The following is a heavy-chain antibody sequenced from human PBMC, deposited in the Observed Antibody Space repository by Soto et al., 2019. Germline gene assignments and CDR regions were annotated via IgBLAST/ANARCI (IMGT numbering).Heavy chain of an antibody. Sequence: QVQLVQYGAEVKEPGSSVKVSCKASGGGNLRDYRTTWVRRAPGQGIEWMGGIIPQLGSENYAQNFQGRVTVTADESTNSVYMALRRLRSDDTAVYYCARGGDSYNFGAVYWGQGTPVTVSS. CDR1: GGGNLRDYR. V-gene: IGHV1-69*01. CDR2: IIPQLGSE. D-gene: IGHD2-21*01. CDR3: ARGGDSYNFGAVY. J-gene: IGHJ4*02.